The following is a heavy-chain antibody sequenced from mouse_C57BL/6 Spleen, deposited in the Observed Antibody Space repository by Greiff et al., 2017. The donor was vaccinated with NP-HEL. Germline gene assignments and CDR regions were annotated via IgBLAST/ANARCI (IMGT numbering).Heavy chain of an antibody. D-gene: IGHD1-1*01. CDR2: IYWDDDK. V-gene: IGHV8-12*01. Sequence: QVQLKESGPGILQSSQTLSLTCSFSGFSLSTSGMGVSWIRQPSGKGLEWLAHIYWDDDKRYNPSLKSRLTISKDTSRNQVFLKITSVDTADTATYYCARVIYYYGSLAYWGQGTLVTVSA. CDR3: ARVIYYYGSLAY. J-gene: IGHJ3*01. CDR1: GFSLSTSGMG.